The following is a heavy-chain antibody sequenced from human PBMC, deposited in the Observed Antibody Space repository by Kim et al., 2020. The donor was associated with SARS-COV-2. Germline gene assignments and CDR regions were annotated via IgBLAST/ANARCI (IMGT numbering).Heavy chain of an antibody. Sequence: GKGRFTISRANSKNTLYLQMNSLRAEDTAVYYCAAFGVVVVAAPNWFDPWGQGTLVTVSS. D-gene: IGHD2-15*01. V-gene: IGHV3-23*01. CDR3: AAFGVVVVAAPNWFDP. J-gene: IGHJ5*02.